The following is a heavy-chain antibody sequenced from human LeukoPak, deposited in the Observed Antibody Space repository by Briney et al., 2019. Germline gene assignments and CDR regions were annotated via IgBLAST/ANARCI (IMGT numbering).Heavy chain of an antibody. V-gene: IGHV3-23*01. CDR3: AKEGSASGGYYDSSGFGDY. CDR2: ISGSGGST. J-gene: IGHJ4*02. Sequence: GGSLRLSCAASGSTFSSYAMSWVRQAPGKGLEWVSAISGSGGSTYYADSVKGRFTISRDNSKNTLYLQMNSLRAEDTAVYYCAKEGSASGGYYDSSGFGDYWGQGTLVTVSS. D-gene: IGHD3-22*01. CDR1: GSTFSSYA.